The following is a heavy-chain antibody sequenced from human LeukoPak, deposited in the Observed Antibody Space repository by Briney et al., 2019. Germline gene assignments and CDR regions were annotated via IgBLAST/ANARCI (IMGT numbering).Heavy chain of an antibody. Sequence: GGSLRLSCAASGFTFSSYGMHWVRQAPGKGLEWVAFIRYDGSNKYYADSVKGRFTISRDNSKNTLYLQMNSLRAEDTAVYYCAKDLKTGTTGSAFDIWGQGTMVTVSS. V-gene: IGHV3-30*02. CDR2: IRYDGSNK. CDR1: GFTFSSYG. D-gene: IGHD1-1*01. CDR3: AKDLKTGTTGSAFDI. J-gene: IGHJ3*02.